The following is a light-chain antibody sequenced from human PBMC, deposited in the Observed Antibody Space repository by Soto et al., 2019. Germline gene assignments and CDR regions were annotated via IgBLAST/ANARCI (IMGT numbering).Light chain of an antibody. CDR3: QQSYLSLQS. CDR1: QTFNNY. V-gene: IGKV1-39*01. J-gene: IGKJ2*03. CDR2: AAS. Sequence: DVQMPQSPSSLSASVGDTVTITCRAGQTFNNYLNWYQHKPGKAPKLLIYAASALQTGVPSRFSASASGTDLTLTITNLQPEDFATYYCQQSYLSLQSFGQVTKLQ.